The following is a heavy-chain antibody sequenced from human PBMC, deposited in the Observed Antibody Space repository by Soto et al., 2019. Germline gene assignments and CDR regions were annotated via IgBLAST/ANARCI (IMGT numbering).Heavy chain of an antibody. CDR2: IKSETDGGTT. Sequence: GGSLRLSCAASGFTFTDAWMSWVRQAPGKGLEWVGLIKSETDGGTTDYAAPVKGRFTISRDDSKNTLCLQMNSLKSEDTAVYYCTTGYGGVWGQGTTVTVSS. CDR3: TTGYGGV. J-gene: IGHJ6*02. CDR1: GFTFTDAW. D-gene: IGHD1-20*01. V-gene: IGHV3-15*01.